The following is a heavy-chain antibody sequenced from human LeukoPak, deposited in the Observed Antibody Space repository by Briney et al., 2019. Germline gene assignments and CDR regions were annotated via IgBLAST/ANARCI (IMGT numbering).Heavy chain of an antibody. CDR1: GFTFSSYW. J-gene: IGHJ4*02. CDR2: IKQDGSEK. Sequence: GGSLRLSCAASGFTFSSYWMSWVRQAPGKGLEWVANIKQDGSEKYYVDSVKGRFTISRDNAKNSLYLQMNSLRAEDTAVYYCAKDHPTGDELDYFDYWGQGTLVTVSS. D-gene: IGHD7-27*01. V-gene: IGHV3-7*03. CDR3: AKDHPTGDELDYFDY.